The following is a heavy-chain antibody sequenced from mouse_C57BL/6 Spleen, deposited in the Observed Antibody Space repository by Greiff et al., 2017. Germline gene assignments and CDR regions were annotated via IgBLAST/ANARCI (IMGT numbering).Heavy chain of an antibody. CDR1: GFTFSSYT. Sequence: EVQRVESGGGLVKPGGSLKLSCAASGFTFSSYTMSWVRQTPEKRLEWVATISGGGGNTYYPDSVKGRFTISRDNAKNTVYLQMSSLRSEDTALYYCARRGDGYYRYYAMDYWGQGTSVTVSS. CDR2: ISGGGGNT. J-gene: IGHJ4*01. CDR3: ARRGDGYYRYYAMDY. V-gene: IGHV5-9*01. D-gene: IGHD2-3*01.